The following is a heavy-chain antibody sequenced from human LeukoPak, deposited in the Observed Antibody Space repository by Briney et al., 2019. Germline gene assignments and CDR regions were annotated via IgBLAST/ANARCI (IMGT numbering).Heavy chain of an antibody. CDR1: GFTLRSYW. D-gene: IGHD2-2*01. V-gene: IGHV3-74*01. J-gene: IGHJ4*02. Sequence: GGSLRLSCAASGFTLRSYWMHWFRQAPGERLVWVSRINSDGSIRSYADSVEGRFTISRDNAENTLYLQLNSLRVEDTAVYFCARVTASWHPYVDYWGQGTLVTVSS. CDR3: ARVTASWHPYVDY. CDR2: INSDGSIR.